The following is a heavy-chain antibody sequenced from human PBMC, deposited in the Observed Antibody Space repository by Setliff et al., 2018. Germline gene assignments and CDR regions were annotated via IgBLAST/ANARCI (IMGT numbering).Heavy chain of an antibody. J-gene: IGHJ4*02. CDR2: IYTSGST. CDR1: GGSINSHSYY. Sequence: SETLSLTCTVSGGSINSHSYYWSWIRQPAGKGLEWIGRIYTSGSTNYNPSLKSRVTISVDTSKNQFSLKLSSVTAADTAVYYCAREVRGVIIRTDYFDYWGQGTLVTVSS. V-gene: IGHV4-61*02. D-gene: IGHD3-10*01. CDR3: AREVRGVIIRTDYFDY.